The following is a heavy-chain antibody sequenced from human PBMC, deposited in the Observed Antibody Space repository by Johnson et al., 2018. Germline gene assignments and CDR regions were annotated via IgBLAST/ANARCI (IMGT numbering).Heavy chain of an antibody. D-gene: IGHD3-10*01. CDR3: ARDAGPLDYYSGMDV. J-gene: IGHJ6*02. V-gene: IGHV3-33*01. CDR1: GFTFSSYG. Sequence: QVQLVQSGGGVVQPGRSLRLSCAASGFTFSSYGMHWVRQAPGKGLEWVAVIWYDGSNKYYADSVKGRFTISRDNSKNTLYLQMNSLRAEDTAVYYCARDAGPLDYYSGMDVWCQGTTVTVSS. CDR2: IWYDGSNK.